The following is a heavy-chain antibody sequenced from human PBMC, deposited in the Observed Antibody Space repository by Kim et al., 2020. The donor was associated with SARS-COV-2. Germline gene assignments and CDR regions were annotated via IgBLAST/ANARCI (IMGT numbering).Heavy chain of an antibody. Sequence: GGSLRLSCAASGFTFSSYAMSWVRQAPGKGLEWVSAISGSGGSTYYADSVKGRFTISRDNSKNTLYLQMNSLRAEDTAVYYCANLGYDYEYSRYYYYGMDVWGQGTTVTVSS. V-gene: IGHV3-23*01. CDR2: ISGSGGST. CDR1: GFTFSSYA. J-gene: IGHJ6*02. CDR3: ANLGYDYEYSRYYYYGMDV. D-gene: IGHD4-17*01.